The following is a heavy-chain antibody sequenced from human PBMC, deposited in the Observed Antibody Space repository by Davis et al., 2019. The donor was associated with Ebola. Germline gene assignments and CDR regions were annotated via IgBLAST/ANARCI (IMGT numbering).Heavy chain of an antibody. Sequence: ASVKVSCKASGYTFISYAMHWVRQAPGQRLEWMGWIIAGNANTKYSQKFQGRVTITRDTSASTAYMELSSLRSEDTAVYYCARPFGYSYGAFDYWGQGTLVTVSS. D-gene: IGHD5-18*01. V-gene: IGHV1-3*01. CDR1: GYTFISYA. J-gene: IGHJ4*02. CDR2: IIAGNANT. CDR3: ARPFGYSYGAFDY.